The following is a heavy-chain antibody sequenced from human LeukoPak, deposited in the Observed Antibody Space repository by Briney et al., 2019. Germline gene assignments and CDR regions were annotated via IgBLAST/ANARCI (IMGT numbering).Heavy chain of an antibody. CDR3: ATAMTGFDY. Sequence: SETLSLTCTVSGGSISGYYWSWIRQPPAKGLEWIGYIYYGGSTNYSPSLKSRVTISVDTSKNQFSLKLSSVTAADTAVYYCATAMTGFDYWGQGTLVTVSS. V-gene: IGHV4-59*01. D-gene: IGHD1-14*01. J-gene: IGHJ4*02. CDR1: GGSISGYY. CDR2: IYYGGST.